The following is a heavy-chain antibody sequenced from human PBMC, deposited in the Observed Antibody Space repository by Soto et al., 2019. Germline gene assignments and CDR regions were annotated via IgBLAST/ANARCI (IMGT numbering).Heavy chain of an antibody. D-gene: IGHD1-1*01. Sequence: EVQLLESGGGLVQPGGSLRLSCAASGFTFRSFAMSWVRQAPGKGPEWVAAASEIEGRTYYADSVRGRFTISRDNSKSTVYLEMYSLRAEDTAIYYCAKEPPRKGYADYWGQGTRVTVSS. CDR2: ASEIEGRT. CDR1: GFTFRSFA. V-gene: IGHV3-23*01. CDR3: AKEPPRKGYADY. J-gene: IGHJ4*02.